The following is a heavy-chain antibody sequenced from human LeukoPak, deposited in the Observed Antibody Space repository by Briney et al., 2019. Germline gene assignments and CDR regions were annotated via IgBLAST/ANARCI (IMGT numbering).Heavy chain of an antibody. CDR1: GYTFTAYY. Sequence: GASVKVSCKASGYTFTAYYIHWVRKAPEQGLEWMGWIYGNSGGTKYAQKFQGRVTMTRDTSISTAYMESSRLRSDDTAIYYCARALGLNDWQWLGYYWGQGTLVTVSS. D-gene: IGHD6-19*01. J-gene: IGHJ4*02. CDR3: ARALGLNDWQWLGYY. CDR2: IYGNSGGT. V-gene: IGHV1-2*02.